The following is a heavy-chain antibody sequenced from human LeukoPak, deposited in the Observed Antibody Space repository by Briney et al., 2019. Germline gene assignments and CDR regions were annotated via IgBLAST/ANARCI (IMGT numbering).Heavy chain of an antibody. CDR2: ISYDGSNK. CDR1: GFTFSSYA. D-gene: IGHD1-26*01. CDR3: AREWELLTYYYGMDV. Sequence: GGSLRLSCAASGFTFSSYAMHWVRQAPGKGLEWVAVISYDGSNKYYADSVKGRFTISRDNSKNTLYLQMNSLRAEDTAVYYCAREWELLTYYYGMDVWGQGTTVTVSS. V-gene: IGHV3-30-3*01. J-gene: IGHJ6*02.